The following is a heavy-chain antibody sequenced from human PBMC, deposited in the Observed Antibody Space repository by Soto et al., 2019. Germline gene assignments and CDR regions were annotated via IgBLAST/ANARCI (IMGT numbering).Heavy chain of an antibody. J-gene: IGHJ5*01. CDR2: INPGSDYT. CDR1: GCTLTTYY. CDR3: ARDSMGAWNDESNWFAS. D-gene: IGHD1-1*01. Sequence: GASVKVSCKASGCTLTTYYLHWVRQAPVQVLEWMVIINPGSDYTTYAQKFQDRVSMTRDTSTRAVYMELSNLRSDDTAIYYCARDSMGAWNDESNWFASWGQGTSVTVSS. V-gene: IGHV1-46*01.